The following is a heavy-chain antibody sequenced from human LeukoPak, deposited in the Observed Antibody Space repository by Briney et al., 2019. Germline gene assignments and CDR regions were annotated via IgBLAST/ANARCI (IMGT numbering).Heavy chain of an antibody. D-gene: IGHD6-19*01. CDR1: GYTFTSYD. Sequence: ASVKVSCKASGYTFTSYDINWVRQATGQGLEWMGWINPNSGGTNYAQKFQGRVTMTRDTSISTAYMELGRLRSDDTAVYYCARVRAYSSGWYDYYFDYWGQGTLVTVSS. V-gene: IGHV1-2*02. J-gene: IGHJ4*02. CDR2: INPNSGGT. CDR3: ARVRAYSSGWYDYYFDY.